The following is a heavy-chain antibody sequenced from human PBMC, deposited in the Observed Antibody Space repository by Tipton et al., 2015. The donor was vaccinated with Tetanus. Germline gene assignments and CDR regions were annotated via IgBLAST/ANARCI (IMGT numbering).Heavy chain of an antibody. V-gene: IGHV3-74*01. CDR1: GFTFSTFW. CDR2: INPDGSST. Sequence: SLRLSCAASGFTFSTFWMHWVRQSPGKGLLWVSRINPDGSSTIYADSVKGRFTISRDNAKNTLYMQMHSLRAEDTGVYYCTRSGDTFGRDDHWGQGTLVTVSS. J-gene: IGHJ4*02. D-gene: IGHD2-21*02. CDR3: TRSGDTFGRDDH.